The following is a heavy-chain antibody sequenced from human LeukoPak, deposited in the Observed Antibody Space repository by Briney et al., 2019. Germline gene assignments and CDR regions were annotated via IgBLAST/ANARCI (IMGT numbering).Heavy chain of an antibody. D-gene: IGHD6-6*01. V-gene: IGHV1-8*01. CDR2: MNPNSGNT. CDR3: AREYSSSSVWFDP. Sequence: ASVKVSCKASGYTFTSYDINWVRQATGQGLEWMGWMNPNSGNTGYAQEFQGRVTMTRNTSISTAYMELSSLRSEDTAVYYCAREYSSSSVWFDPWGQGTLVTVSS. CDR1: GYTFTSYD. J-gene: IGHJ5*02.